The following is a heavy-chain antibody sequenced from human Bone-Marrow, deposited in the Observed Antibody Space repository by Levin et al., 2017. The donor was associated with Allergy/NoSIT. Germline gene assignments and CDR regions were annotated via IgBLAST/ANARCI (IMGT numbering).Heavy chain of an antibody. D-gene: IGHD1-1*01. CDR1: GYSFTTNW. CDR2: IYPGDSDT. V-gene: IGHV5-51*01. Sequence: GGSLRLSCKGSGYSFTTNWIGWVRQMPGKGLEWMGIIYPGDSDTRYSPSFQGQVTISADKSTSVAYLQWSSLKASDSAMYYCARHIRGERRLDYWGQGTLVTVSS. J-gene: IGHJ4*02. CDR3: ARHIRGERRLDY.